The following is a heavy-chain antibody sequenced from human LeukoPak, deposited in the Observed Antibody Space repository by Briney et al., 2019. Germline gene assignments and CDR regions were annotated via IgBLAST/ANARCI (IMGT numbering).Heavy chain of an antibody. Sequence: SETLSLTCTVSGGSIISSSYYWGWIRQPPGKGLEWIGSIYYSGNTDYNPSLKSRVTISVETSKNQFSLKLNSVTAADTAVYYCARSSVPYYYYNYYMDVWGKGTTVTVSS. CDR2: IYYSGNT. V-gene: IGHV4-39*07. CDR1: GGSIISSSYY. J-gene: IGHJ6*03. CDR3: ARSSVPYYYYNYYMDV. D-gene: IGHD3-22*01.